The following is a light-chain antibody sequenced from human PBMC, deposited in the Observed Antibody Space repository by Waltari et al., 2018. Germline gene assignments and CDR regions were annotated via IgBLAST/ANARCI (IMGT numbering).Light chain of an antibody. CDR1: QSVLSSSNRNNY. V-gene: IGKV4-1*01. CDR2: WAS. CDR3: QQFYSSLHT. J-gene: IGKJ2*01. Sequence: DIVMTQSPDSLAVFLGERATITCKSSQSVLSSSNRNNYLAWYQQKPGQPPKLLIYWASTRESGVPDRFSGSGSGTDFTLTISNLQAEDVAVYYCQQFYSSLHTFGQGTRLEIK.